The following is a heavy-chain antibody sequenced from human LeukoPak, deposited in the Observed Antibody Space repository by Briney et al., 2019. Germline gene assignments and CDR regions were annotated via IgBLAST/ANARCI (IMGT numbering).Heavy chain of an antibody. J-gene: IGHJ4*02. V-gene: IGHV3-48*02. CDR2: ISSSSSTI. CDR3: ARSSAGSYYNFDY. CDR1: GFTFSSYS. Sequence: GGSLRLSCAASGFTFSSYSMNWVRQAPGKGLEWISYISSSSSTIYYADSVRGRFTISRDNAKNSLYLQMNSLRDEDTAVYYCARSSAGSYYNFDYWGQGTLVTVSS. D-gene: IGHD3-10*01.